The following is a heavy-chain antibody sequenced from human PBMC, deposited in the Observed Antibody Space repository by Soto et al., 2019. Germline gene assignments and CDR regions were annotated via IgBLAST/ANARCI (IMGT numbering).Heavy chain of an antibody. Sequence: QIQLVESGGDVVQPGKSLRLSCAASGFNFGFFGMHWVRQATGKGLEWVAFISGDGINTQYADTVGGRFTLSRDYSRKTMYLQMDSLRDDDTALYYCARGNLSFDFDSWGLGTLVTVSS. CDR2: ISGDGINT. V-gene: IGHV3-30*03. D-gene: IGHD1-26*01. CDR1: GFNFGFFG. CDR3: ARGNLSFDFDS. J-gene: IGHJ4*02.